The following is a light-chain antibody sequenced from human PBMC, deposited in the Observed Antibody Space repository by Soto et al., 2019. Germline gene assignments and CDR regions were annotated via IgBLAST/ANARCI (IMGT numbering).Light chain of an antibody. CDR3: GTWDGSLNTQI. J-gene: IGLJ2*01. CDR2: GND. Sequence: QSVLTQPPSVSVAPGQKVTISCSGSSSNIGNNYVSWYQQLPGTAPKLLIYGNDKRPSGIPDRFSGSKSGTSATLGITGLQTGDEADYYCGTWDGSLNTQIFGGGTKLTVL. V-gene: IGLV1-51*01. CDR1: SSNIGNNY.